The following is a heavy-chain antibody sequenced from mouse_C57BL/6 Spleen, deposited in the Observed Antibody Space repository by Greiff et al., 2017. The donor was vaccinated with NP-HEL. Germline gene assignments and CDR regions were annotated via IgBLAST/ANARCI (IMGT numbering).Heavy chain of an antibody. Sequence: QVQLQQSGTELVKPGASVKLSCKASGYTFTSYWMHWVKQRPGQGLEWIGNINPSNGGTNYNEKFKSKATLTVDKSSSTAYMQLSSLTSEDSAVYYCARSTLYGSSYVGFAYWGQGTRVTVSA. V-gene: IGHV1-53*01. J-gene: IGHJ3*01. D-gene: IGHD1-1*01. CDR1: GYTFTSYW. CDR2: INPSNGGT. CDR3: ARSTLYGSSYVGFAY.